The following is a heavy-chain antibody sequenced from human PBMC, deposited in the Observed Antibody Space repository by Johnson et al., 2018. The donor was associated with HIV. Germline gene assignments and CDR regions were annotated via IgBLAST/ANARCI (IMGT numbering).Heavy chain of an antibody. J-gene: IGHJ3*02. CDR2: IYSGGST. Sequence: EQLVESGGGLVQPGGSLRLSCAASGFTVSSNYMNWVRQAPGKGLEWVSVIYSGGSTYYADSVKGRFPISSDHSKNTVYLQMNNLRAGDTAVYYCARGVSMFSSSWLESYAFDIWGQGTMVTVSS. CDR1: GFTVSSNY. D-gene: IGHD6-13*01. V-gene: IGHV3-66*01. CDR3: ARGVSMFSSSWLESYAFDI.